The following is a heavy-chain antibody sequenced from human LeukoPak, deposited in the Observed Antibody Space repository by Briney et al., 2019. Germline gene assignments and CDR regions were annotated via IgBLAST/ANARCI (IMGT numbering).Heavy chain of an antibody. CDR2: IIPILGIA. CDR3: ARGLYSSGWYGEAFDI. Sequence: SVKVSCKASGGTFSSYAISWVRQAPGQGLEWMGRIIPILGIANYAQKFQGRVTITADKSTSTAYMELSSLRSEDTAVYYCARGLYSSGWYGEAFDIWGQGTMVTVSS. J-gene: IGHJ3*02. CDR1: GGTFSSYA. V-gene: IGHV1-69*04. D-gene: IGHD6-19*01.